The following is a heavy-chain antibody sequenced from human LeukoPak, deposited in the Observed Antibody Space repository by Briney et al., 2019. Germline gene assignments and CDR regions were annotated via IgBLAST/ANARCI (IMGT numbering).Heavy chain of an antibody. J-gene: IGHJ4*02. V-gene: IGHV3-23*01. CDR3: AAVPGIIIAGYFAS. D-gene: IGHD3-10*02. CDR2: VGSTGGTT. CDR1: GFTFTSSA. Sequence: GGSLRLSCVASGFTFTSSAMTWVRQAPGKGLEWVSVVGSTGGTTYYADSVKGRFTISRDNAKNTMILQMNNLRVEDTAVYYCAAVPGIIIAGYFASWGRGTLVAVSA.